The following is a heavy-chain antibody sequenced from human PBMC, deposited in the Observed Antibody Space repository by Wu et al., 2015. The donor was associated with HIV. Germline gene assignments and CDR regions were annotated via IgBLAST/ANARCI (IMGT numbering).Heavy chain of an antibody. CDR2: INPNSGGT. CDR3: ARWAQPLNILVVIKTKGFDY. V-gene: IGHV1-2*02. CDR1: GYIFSDYY. D-gene: IGHD2-21*01. J-gene: IGHJ4*02. Sequence: QVQLEQSGSEVKEPQTSVTLSCKASGYIFSDYYIHWVRQAPGQGLEWMGWINPNSGGTNFAQKFQGRVTMTRDTSISTVYMELSRLTSDDTAVYYCARWAQPLNILVVIKTKGFDYWGQGTLVTVSS.